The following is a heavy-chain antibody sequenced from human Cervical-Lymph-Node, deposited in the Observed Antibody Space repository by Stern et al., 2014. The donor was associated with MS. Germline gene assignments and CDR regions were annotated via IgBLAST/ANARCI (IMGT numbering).Heavy chain of an antibody. Sequence: VQLVQSGAEVKKPGESLKISCKGSGYSFTANWIAWVRQMPGKGLEWMGIIYPGDSETRYSPSCQGQITISADKSISTAYLQWSSLKASDTAMYYCARDYGDYAFDYWGQGTLVTVSS. CDR1: GYSFTANW. D-gene: IGHD4-17*01. CDR2: IYPGDSET. CDR3: ARDYGDYAFDY. J-gene: IGHJ4*02. V-gene: IGHV5-51*01.